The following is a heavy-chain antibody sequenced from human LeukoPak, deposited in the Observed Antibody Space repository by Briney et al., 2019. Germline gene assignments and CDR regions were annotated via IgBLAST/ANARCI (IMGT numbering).Heavy chain of an antibody. J-gene: IGHJ4*02. CDR2: INAYNGNT. V-gene: IGHV1-18*01. Sequence: ASVTVSCTASGGTFSSYAISWVRQAPGQGLEWMGWINAYNGNTNYAQKLQGRVTMTRDTSTSAAYMELRSLRSDDTAVYYCARTLYYYDSSGYPDYWGQGTLVTVSS. CDR1: GGTFSSYA. CDR3: ARTLYYYDSSGYPDY. D-gene: IGHD3-22*01.